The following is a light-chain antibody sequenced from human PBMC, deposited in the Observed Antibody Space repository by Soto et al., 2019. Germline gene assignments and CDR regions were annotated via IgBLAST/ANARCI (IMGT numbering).Light chain of an antibody. CDR2: GAS. Sequence: EFVLPQSPGTLSLSPGEIATRSGKASQSVSNNYLAWYQQKPGQAPGLLIYGASSRATGIPARFSGSGSGTEFTLTISSLQSEDFAVYYCQQYNNWPWTFGQGTKVDIK. J-gene: IGKJ1*01. CDR1: QSVSNN. CDR3: QQYNNWPWT. V-gene: IGKV3-15*01.